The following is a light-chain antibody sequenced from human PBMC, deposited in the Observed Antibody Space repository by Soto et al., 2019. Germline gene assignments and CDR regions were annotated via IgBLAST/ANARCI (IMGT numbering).Light chain of an antibody. J-gene: IGKJ5*01. V-gene: IGKV1-9*01. CDR3: QQLNSYPSIT. CDR1: QGISSY. Sequence: IQLTQSPSSLSASVGDRVTITFRSSQGISSYLAWYQQKPGKAPKLLIYAASTLQSGVPSRFSGSGSGTDFTLTISSLQPEDFATYYCQQLNSYPSITFGQGTRLEI. CDR2: AAS.